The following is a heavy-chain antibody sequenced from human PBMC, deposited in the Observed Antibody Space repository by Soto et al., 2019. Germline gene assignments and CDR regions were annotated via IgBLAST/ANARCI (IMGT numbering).Heavy chain of an antibody. CDR3: ASGETDYWFDS. D-gene: IGHD3-10*01. CDR1: GGSISSGGYY. J-gene: IGHJ5*01. Sequence: QVQLQESGPGLVKPSETLSLTCTVSGGSISSGGYYWSWIRQHPGKGLEWIGSIYYRGNTYYNPSLNSRSTISVDTSKNQFSLKLNSVTAADTAVYYCASGETDYWFDSWGQGTLVTVSS. V-gene: IGHV4-31*03. CDR2: IYYRGNT.